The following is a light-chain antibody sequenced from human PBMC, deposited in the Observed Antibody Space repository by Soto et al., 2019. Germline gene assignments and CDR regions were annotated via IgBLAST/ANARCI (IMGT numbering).Light chain of an antibody. J-gene: IGKJ1*01. Sequence: EIVLTQSPANLCVSPGERVTLXCRASQSLHINLAWYQQKPGQAPRLVIYGASTRAPDRPRTFSGSGSGTEFTLTISSLQPDDFATYYGQHYNSYSEAFGQGTKVDIK. CDR3: QHYNSYSEA. CDR1: QSLHIN. CDR2: GAS. V-gene: IGKV3-15*01.